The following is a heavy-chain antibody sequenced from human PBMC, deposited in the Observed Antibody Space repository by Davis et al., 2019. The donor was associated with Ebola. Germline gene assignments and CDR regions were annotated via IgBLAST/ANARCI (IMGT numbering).Heavy chain of an antibody. V-gene: IGHV2-5*02. CDR3: ARIHGSLGYFDY. Sequence: SGPTLVKPTQTLMLTCTFSGFSLSTTGVGVGWIRQPPGKALEWLALIYWDDGKRYSPSLKSRLTITKDTSKNQVVLTMTNMDPVDTATYYCARIHGSLGYFDYWGQGTLVTVSS. CDR2: IYWDDGK. CDR1: GFSLSTTGVG. J-gene: IGHJ4*02.